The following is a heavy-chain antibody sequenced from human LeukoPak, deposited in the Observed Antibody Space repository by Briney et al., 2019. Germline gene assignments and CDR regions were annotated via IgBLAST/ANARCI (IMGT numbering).Heavy chain of an antibody. D-gene: IGHD5-24*01. V-gene: IGHV4-31*03. J-gene: IGHJ4*02. CDR2: IYYSGST. CDR3: ARADPDGYVGY. CDR1: GDSIRSGGYY. Sequence: PSETLSLTCTVSGDSIRSGGYYWSWIRQHPGKGLEWIGYIYYSGSTYSNPSLKSRVTISVDTSKNQFSLKLSSVTAADTAVYYCARADPDGYVGYWGQGTLVTVSS.